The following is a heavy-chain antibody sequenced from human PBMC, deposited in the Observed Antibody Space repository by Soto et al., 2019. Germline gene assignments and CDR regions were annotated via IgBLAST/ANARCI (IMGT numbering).Heavy chain of an antibody. CDR2: MNPNSGNT. V-gene: IGHV1-8*01. CDR1: GYTFTSYD. CDR3: ARGMSDFWSGYYLSSDYYGMDV. D-gene: IGHD3-3*01. J-gene: IGHJ6*02. Sequence: GASLKVSCKASGYTFTSYDINWVRQATGQGLEWMGWMNPNSGNTGYAQKFQGKVTMTRNTSISTAYMELSSLRSEDTAVYYCARGMSDFWSGYYLSSDYYGMDVWGRGTTVTVSS.